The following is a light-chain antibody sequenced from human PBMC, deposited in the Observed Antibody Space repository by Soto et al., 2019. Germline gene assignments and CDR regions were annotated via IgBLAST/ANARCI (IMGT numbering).Light chain of an antibody. CDR1: QSVSNN. CDR2: GAS. J-gene: IGKJ1*01. V-gene: IGKV3-15*01. CDR3: QQYSSYWT. Sequence: EIVLTQSPGTLSLSPGERATLSCRASQSVSNNYLAWYQQKPGQAPRLLIYGASTRATGIPARFSGSGSGTEFTLTISSLQSEDFATYYCQQYSSYWTFAQGTKVDIK.